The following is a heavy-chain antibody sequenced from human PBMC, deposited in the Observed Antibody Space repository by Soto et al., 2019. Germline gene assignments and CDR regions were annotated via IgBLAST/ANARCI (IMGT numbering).Heavy chain of an antibody. CDR2: ISGSGGST. Sequence: GGSLRLSCAASGFTFSSYAMSWVRQAPGKGLEWVSAISGSGGSTYYADSVKGRFTISRDNSKNTLYLQMNSLRAEDTAVYYCAKDQRYYDFWSGQYWGQGTLVTVSS. CDR1: GFTFSSYA. V-gene: IGHV3-23*01. D-gene: IGHD3-3*01. CDR3: AKDQRYYDFWSGQY. J-gene: IGHJ4*02.